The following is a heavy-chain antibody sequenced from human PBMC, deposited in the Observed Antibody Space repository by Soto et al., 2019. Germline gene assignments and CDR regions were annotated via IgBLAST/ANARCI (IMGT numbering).Heavy chain of an antibody. J-gene: IGHJ4*02. D-gene: IGHD3-22*01. CDR3: ARAGSDYYDSSGYLRPYYFDY. CDR2: IIPIFGTA. V-gene: IGHV1-69*13. CDR1: GGTFSSYA. Sequence: SVKVSCKASGGTFSSYAISWVRQAPGQGLEWMGGIIPIFGTANYAQKFQGRVTITADESTSTAYMELSSLRSEDTAVYYCARAGSDYYDSSGYLRPYYFDYWSQGTLVTVS.